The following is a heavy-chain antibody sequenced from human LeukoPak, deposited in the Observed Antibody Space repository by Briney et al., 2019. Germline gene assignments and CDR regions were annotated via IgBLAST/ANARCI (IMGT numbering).Heavy chain of an antibody. CDR1: GFTFSSYA. CDR2: ISGSGGST. D-gene: IGHD5-24*01. V-gene: IGHV3-23*01. CDR3: ATDVEMATMPDDY. Sequence: PGGSLRLSCAASGFTFSSYAMSWVRQAPGKGLEWVSAISGSGGSTYYADSVKGRFTISRDNSKNTLYLQMNSLRAEDTAVYYCATDVEMATMPDDYWGQGTLVTVSS. J-gene: IGHJ4*02.